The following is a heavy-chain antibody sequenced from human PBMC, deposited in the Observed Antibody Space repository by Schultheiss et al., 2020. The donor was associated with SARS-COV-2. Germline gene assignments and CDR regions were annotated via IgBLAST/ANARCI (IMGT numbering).Heavy chain of an antibody. CDR1: GFTFSSYW. CDR3: ARFARGLVLAGAHDY. CDR2: ISSSSSYI. J-gene: IGHJ4*02. D-gene: IGHD6-19*01. Sequence: GESLKISCAASGFTFSSYWMSWVRQAPGKGLEWVSSISSSSSYIYYADSVKGRFTISRDNAKNSLYLQMNSLRAEDTAVYYCARFARGLVLAGAHDYWGQGTLVTVSS. V-gene: IGHV3-21*01.